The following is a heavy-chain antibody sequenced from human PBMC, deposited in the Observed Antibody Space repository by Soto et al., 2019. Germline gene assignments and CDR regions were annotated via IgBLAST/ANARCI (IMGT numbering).Heavy chain of an antibody. D-gene: IGHD1-1*01. Sequence: SETLSLTCTVSGGSVSSGNYYWSWIRQPPGKGLEWIGYIYYSGSTNYNPSLKSRVTISVDTSKNQFSLKLSSVTAADTAVYYCARARQGNDGYPEYYYDWGRGTLVLVAS. CDR1: GGSVSSGNYY. CDR3: ARARQGNDGYPEYYYD. J-gene: IGHJ4*02. V-gene: IGHV4-61*01. CDR2: IYYSGST.